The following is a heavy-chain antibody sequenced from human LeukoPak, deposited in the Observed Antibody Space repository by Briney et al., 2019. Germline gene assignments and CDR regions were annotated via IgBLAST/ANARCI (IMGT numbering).Heavy chain of an antibody. J-gene: IGHJ3*02. V-gene: IGHV3-23*01. CDR3: AKGQKDGDAFDI. Sequence: PGGSLRLSCAASGFTFSSYAMSWVRQAPGKGLEWVSAISGSGGSTYYADSVKGRFTFSRDNSKNTLYLQMNSLRAEDTAVYYCAKGQKDGDAFDIWGQGTMVTVSS. CDR1: GFTFSSYA. CDR2: ISGSGGST.